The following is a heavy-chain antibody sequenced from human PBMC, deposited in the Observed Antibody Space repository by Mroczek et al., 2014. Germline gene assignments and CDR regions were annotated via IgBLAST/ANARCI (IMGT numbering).Heavy chain of an antibody. J-gene: IGHJ4*02. V-gene: IGHV3-30-3*01. D-gene: IGHD6-6*01. Sequence: QVQLVQSGGGVVQPGRSLRLSCAASGFTFSSYAMHWVRQAPGKGLEWVAVISYDGSNKYYADSVKGRFTISRDNSKNTLYLQMNSLRAEDTAVYYCARDLFRYSSSSYPPVDYWGQGTLVTVSS. CDR2: ISYDGSNK. CDR1: GFTFSSYA. CDR3: ARDLFRYSSSSYPPVDY.